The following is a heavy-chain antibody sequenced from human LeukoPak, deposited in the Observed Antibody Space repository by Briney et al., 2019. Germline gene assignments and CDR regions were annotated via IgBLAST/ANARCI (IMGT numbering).Heavy chain of an antibody. V-gene: IGHV4-59*11. CDR1: GDSISTHY. J-gene: IGHJ3*02. CDR2: ISYIGIT. CDR3: ARDLTTVTKGFDI. Sequence: SETLSLTCTISGDSISTHYWTWIRQPPGKGVEWIGYISYIGITNYNPSLKSRVTISVDTSKNQFSLRLRSVTAADTAVYYCARDLTTVTKGFDIWGQGTVVTVSS. D-gene: IGHD4-11*01.